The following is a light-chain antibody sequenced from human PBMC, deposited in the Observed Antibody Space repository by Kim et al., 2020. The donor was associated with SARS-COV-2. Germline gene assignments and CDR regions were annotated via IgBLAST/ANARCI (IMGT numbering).Light chain of an antibody. V-gene: IGKV1-12*01. CDR1: QDVNSR. J-gene: IGKJ4*01. Sequence: DIQMTQSPSSVSASVGDSVTITCRASQDVNSRLAWYQQKPGKAPKLLVYLVSSLQSGVTSRFSGSGSGTDFTLTISSLQPEDFATYYCQQGHSFPLTFGGGTKVDIK. CDR2: LVS. CDR3: QQGHSFPLT.